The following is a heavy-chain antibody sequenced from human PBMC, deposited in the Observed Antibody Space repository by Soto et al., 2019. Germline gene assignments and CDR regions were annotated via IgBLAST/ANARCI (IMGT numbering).Heavy chain of an antibody. D-gene: IGHD2-2*01. J-gene: IGHJ6*03. CDR2: IYYSGST. Sequence: QVQLQESGPGLVKPSETLSLTCTVSGGSISSYYWSWIRQPPGKGLEWIGYIYYSGSTNYNPSLKSRVTISVDTSKNQFSLKLSSVTAADTAVYYCARAPHREAPAAPPGRYYYYYMDVWGKGTTVTVSS. CDR3: ARAPHREAPAAPPGRYYYYYMDV. V-gene: IGHV4-59*01. CDR1: GGSISSYY.